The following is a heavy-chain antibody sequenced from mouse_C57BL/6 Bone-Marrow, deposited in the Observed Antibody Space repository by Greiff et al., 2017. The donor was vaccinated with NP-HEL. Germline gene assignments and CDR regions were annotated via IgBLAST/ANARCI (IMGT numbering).Heavy chain of an antibody. CDR2: INYDGSST. CDR3: AREAQTAQATAWFAY. D-gene: IGHD3-2*02. J-gene: IGHJ3*01. V-gene: IGHV5-16*01. Sequence: EVKLVESEGGLVQPGSSMKLSCTASGFTFSDYYMAWVRQVPEKGLEWVANINYDGSSTYYLDSLKSRFIISSDNAKNILYLQMSSLKSEDTATYYCAREAQTAQATAWFAYWGQGTLVTVSA. CDR1: GFTFSDYY.